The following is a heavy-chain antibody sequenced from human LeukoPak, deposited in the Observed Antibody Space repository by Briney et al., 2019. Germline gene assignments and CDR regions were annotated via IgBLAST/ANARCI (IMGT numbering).Heavy chain of an antibody. CDR2: ISSSSGNI. CDR1: GFTFSSYS. V-gene: IGHV3-48*01. CDR3: ARDSRIVGATIRPGMYYFDY. J-gene: IGHJ4*02. Sequence: PGGSLRLSCAASGFTFSSYSMNWVRQAPGKGLEWVSYISSSSGNIYYADSVKGRFTISRDNSKNTLYLQMNSLRAEDTAVYYCARDSRIVGATIRPGMYYFDYWGQGTLVTVSS. D-gene: IGHD1-26*01.